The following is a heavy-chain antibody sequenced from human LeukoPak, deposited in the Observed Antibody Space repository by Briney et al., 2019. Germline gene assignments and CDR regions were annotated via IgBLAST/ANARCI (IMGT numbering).Heavy chain of an antibody. V-gene: IGHV4-4*02. CDR1: GFTFSNAW. J-gene: IGHJ4*02. D-gene: IGHD3-3*01. CDR2: ISHDGTR. Sequence: GSLRLSCAASGFTFSNAWMSWVRQAPGKGLEWIGEISHDGTRNYNPSLRSRVAMSFDRANNHFSLSLTAVTAADTALYYCTRESRPFCPFAYWGQGVMVTVSS. CDR3: TRESRPFCPFAY.